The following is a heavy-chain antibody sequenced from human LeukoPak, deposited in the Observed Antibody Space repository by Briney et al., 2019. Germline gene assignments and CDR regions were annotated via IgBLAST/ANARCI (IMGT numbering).Heavy chain of an antibody. CDR1: GFTFSNYW. V-gene: IGHV3-74*01. CDR3: ARLREIPVFGVVTKSTSYFDY. CDR2: INSDGINT. Sequence: GGSLRHSCAASGFTFSNYWMHWVRQAPGKGLVWVSRINSDGINTSYADSVKGRFTISRDNAKNSLYLQMNSLRAEDTAVYYCARLREIPVFGVVTKSTSYFDYWGQGTLVTVSS. J-gene: IGHJ4*02. D-gene: IGHD3-3*01.